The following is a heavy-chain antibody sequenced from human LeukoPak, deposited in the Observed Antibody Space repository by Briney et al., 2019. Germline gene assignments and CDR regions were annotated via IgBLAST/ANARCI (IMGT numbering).Heavy chain of an antibody. Sequence: ASVKVSCKVSGYTLTELSMHWVRQAPGKGLEWMGGFDPEDGETIYAQKFQGRVTMTRNTSISTAYMELSSLRSEDTAVYYCARGDNDYVWGSYRFGQDYWGQGTLVTVSS. CDR1: GYTLTELS. J-gene: IGHJ4*02. V-gene: IGHV1-24*01. CDR3: ARGDNDYVWGSYRFGQDY. D-gene: IGHD3-16*02. CDR2: FDPEDGET.